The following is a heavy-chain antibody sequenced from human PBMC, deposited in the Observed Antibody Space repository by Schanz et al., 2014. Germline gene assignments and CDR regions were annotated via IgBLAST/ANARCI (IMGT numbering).Heavy chain of an antibody. J-gene: IGHJ6*02. D-gene: IGHD3-10*01. V-gene: IGHV3-11*05. CDR1: GFIFSDYY. Sequence: QVQLVESGGGLVKPGGSLRLSCAASGFIFSDYYMAWIRQAPGKGPEWISFINTGSNYINYADSVKGRFTISRDNTKNSLFLQLNSLRADDTAVYYCVRDAGWAFGDYHGMDVWGQGTSVTVSS. CDR3: VRDAGWAFGDYHGMDV. CDR2: INTGSNYI.